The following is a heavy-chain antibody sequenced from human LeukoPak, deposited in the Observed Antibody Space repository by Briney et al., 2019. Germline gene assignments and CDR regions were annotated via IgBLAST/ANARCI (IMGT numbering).Heavy chain of an antibody. CDR1: GGSFSGYY. J-gene: IGHJ4*02. CDR3: ARVPSSGWYFDY. V-gene: IGHV4-34*01. Sequence: PSETLSLTCAVYGGSFSGYYWSWIRQPSGKGLEWIGEINHSGSTNYNPSLKSRVTISVDTSKNQFSLKLSSVTAADTAVYYCARVPSSGWYFDYWGQGTLVTVSS. CDR2: INHSGST. D-gene: IGHD6-19*01.